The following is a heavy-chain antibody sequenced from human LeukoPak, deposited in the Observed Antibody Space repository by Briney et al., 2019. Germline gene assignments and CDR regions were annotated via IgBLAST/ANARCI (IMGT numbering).Heavy chain of an antibody. V-gene: IGHV4-39*07. J-gene: IGHJ3*02. CDR1: GGSISSSSYY. CDR3: ARDSATTDDAFDI. CDR2: IYYSGGT. Sequence: SETLSLTCTVSGGSISSSSYYWGWIRQPPGKGLEWIGSIYYSGGTYYNPSLKSRVTISVDTSKNQFSLKLSSVTAADTAVYYCARDSATTDDAFDIWGQGTMVTVSS. D-gene: IGHD4-17*01.